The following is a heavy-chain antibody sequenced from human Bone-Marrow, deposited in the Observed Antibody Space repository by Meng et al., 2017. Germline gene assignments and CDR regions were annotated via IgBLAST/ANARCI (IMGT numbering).Heavy chain of an antibody. V-gene: IGHV4-39*07. J-gene: IGHJ4*02. CDR3: AREWGTLATAADDY. CDR1: GGSISASSFY. CDR2: LHDSGST. D-gene: IGHD6-13*01. Sequence: QLHPQEAGPGLVKPSETLSLTCNVSGGSISASSFYWGWIRQAPGKGLEWIGTLHDSGSTYYNPSLKSRVTISTDTSNSQFSLKLSSVTAADTAVYYCAREWGTLATAADDYWGQGTLVTVSS.